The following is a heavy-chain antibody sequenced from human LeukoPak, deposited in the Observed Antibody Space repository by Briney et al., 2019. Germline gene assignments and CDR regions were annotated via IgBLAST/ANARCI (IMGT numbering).Heavy chain of an antibody. CDR3: ARVPLVVVAASASDY. V-gene: IGHV4-39*01. CDR2: IYYSGST. CDR1: GGSISSSSYY. Sequence: SETLSLTCTVSGGSISSSSYYWGWIRQPPGKGLEWIGSIYYSGSTYYNPSLKSRVTISVDTSKNQFSLKLSSVTAADTAVYYCARVPLVVVAASASDYWGQGTLVTVSS. J-gene: IGHJ4*02. D-gene: IGHD2-15*01.